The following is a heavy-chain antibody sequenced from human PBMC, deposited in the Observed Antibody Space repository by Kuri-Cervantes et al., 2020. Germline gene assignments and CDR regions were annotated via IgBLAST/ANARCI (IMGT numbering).Heavy chain of an antibody. Sequence: SETLSLTCTVSGGSISSSSYYWGWIRQPPGKGLGWIGSIYYSGSTYYNPSLKSRVTISVDTSKNQFSLKLSSVTAADTAVYYCARTRTRGYSYGSYYFDYWGQGTLVTVSS. CDR2: IYYSGST. CDR3: ARTRTRGYSYGSYYFDY. J-gene: IGHJ4*02. D-gene: IGHD5-18*01. CDR1: GGSISSSSYY. V-gene: IGHV4-39*01.